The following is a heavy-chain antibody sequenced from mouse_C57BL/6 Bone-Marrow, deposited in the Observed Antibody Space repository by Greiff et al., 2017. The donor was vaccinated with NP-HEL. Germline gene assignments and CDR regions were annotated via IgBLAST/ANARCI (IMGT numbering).Heavy chain of an antibody. J-gene: IGHJ4*01. CDR1: GYTFTDYY. Sequence: EVQLQQSGPELVKPGASVKISCKASGYTFTDYYMNWVKQSPGKGLEWIGEINPNNGGTSYNEKFKGKATLTVDKSSSTAYMQLRSLTSEDSAVDYCAGFPYDYEDAGDYWGQGTAVTVSA. CDR3: AGFPYDYEDAGDY. V-gene: IGHV1-26*01. CDR2: INPNNGGT. D-gene: IGHD2-4*01.